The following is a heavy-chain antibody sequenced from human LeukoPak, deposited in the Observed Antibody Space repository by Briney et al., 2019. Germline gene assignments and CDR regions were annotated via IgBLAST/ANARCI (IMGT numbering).Heavy chain of an antibody. CDR1: GFTFSNYA. Sequence: PGASLRLSCAASGFTFSNYAMSWVRQAPGKGLEWVSAISGSGGSTYYADSVKGRFTISRDNSKNTLYLQLNSPRAEDTAVYYCAKWGDYDILTGYYDSDYWGQGTLVTVSS. J-gene: IGHJ4*02. CDR3: AKWGDYDILTGYYDSDY. CDR2: ISGSGGST. D-gene: IGHD3-9*01. V-gene: IGHV3-23*01.